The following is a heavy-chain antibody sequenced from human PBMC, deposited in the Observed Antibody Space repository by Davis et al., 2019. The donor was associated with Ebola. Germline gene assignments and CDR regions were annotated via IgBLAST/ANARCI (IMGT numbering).Heavy chain of an antibody. J-gene: IGHJ4*02. Sequence: PGGSLRLSCAASGFLFSSYAMSWVRQAPGRGLEWVSSISASGGATFYADSVKGRIVMSRDNSNDTLYLRMNNLRAEDTAIYYCAKDLTSYEGSGDFFDYWGQGILVTVSS. CDR2: ISASGGAT. V-gene: IGHV3-23*01. CDR3: AKDLTSYEGSGDFFDY. D-gene: IGHD3-10*01. CDR1: GFLFSSYA.